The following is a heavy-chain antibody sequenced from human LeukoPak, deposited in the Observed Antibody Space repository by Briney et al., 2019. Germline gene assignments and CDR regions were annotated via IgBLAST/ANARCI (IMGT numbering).Heavy chain of an antibody. V-gene: IGHV3-7*01. D-gene: IGHD3-22*01. J-gene: IGHJ4*02. Sequence: GGSLRLSCAASGFTFSSYWMSWVRQAPGKGLEWVANIKQDGSEKYYVDSVKGRFTISRDNSKNTSYLQMDSLRAEDTAVYYCAKDRARSHPYDASGLTPNDYWGQGTLVTVSS. CDR3: AKDRARSHPYDASGLTPNDY. CDR2: IKQDGSEK. CDR1: GFTFSSYW.